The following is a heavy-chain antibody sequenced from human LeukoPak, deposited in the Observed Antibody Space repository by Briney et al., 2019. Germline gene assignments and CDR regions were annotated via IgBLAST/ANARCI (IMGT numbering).Heavy chain of an antibody. CDR3: ARGRRYYDSSGYYGRRDLYYYYYYYMDV. CDR2: IKKDGSDN. CDR1: GFTFSSYW. J-gene: IGHJ6*03. D-gene: IGHD3-22*01. Sequence: GGSLRLSCAASGFTFSSYWMTWVRQAPGKGLEWVANIKKDGSDNNYVDSVKGRFTISRDNAKNSLYLQMNSLRAEDTAVYYCARGRRYYDSSGYYGRRDLYYYYYYYMDVWGKGTTVTVSS. V-gene: IGHV3-7*01.